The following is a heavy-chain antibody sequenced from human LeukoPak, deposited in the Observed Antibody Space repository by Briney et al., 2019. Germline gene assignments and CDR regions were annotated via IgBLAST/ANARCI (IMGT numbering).Heavy chain of an antibody. Sequence: SETLSLTCTVSGGSVSSGSYYWSWIRQPPGKGLEWIGYIYYSGSTNYNPSLKSRVTISVDTSKNQFSLKLSSVTAADTAVYYCARESGSSSYWGQGTLVTVSS. J-gene: IGHJ4*02. CDR1: GGSVSSGSYY. CDR2: IYYSGST. V-gene: IGHV4-61*01. D-gene: IGHD1-26*01. CDR3: ARESGSSSY.